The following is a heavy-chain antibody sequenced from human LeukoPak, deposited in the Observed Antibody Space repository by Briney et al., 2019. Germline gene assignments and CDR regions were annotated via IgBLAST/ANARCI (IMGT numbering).Heavy chain of an antibody. CDR3: ASTYYYGSGSYYNSDY. CDR2: ISSSSYI. Sequence: GGSLRLSCAASGFTFSSYSMNWVRQAPGKGLEWVSSISSSSYIYYADSVKGRFTISRDDAKNSLYLQMNSLRAEDTAVYYCASTYYYGSGSYYNSDYWGQGTLVTVSS. J-gene: IGHJ4*02. CDR1: GFTFSSYS. D-gene: IGHD3-10*01. V-gene: IGHV3-21*01.